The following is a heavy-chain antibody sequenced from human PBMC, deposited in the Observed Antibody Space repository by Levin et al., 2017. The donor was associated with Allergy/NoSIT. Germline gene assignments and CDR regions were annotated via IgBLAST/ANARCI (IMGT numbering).Heavy chain of an antibody. CDR3: ARSSSYSSGWLNYYYYGMDV. CDR2: INWNGGST. CDR1: GFTFDDYG. V-gene: IGHV3-20*01. J-gene: IGHJ6*02. Sequence: GGSLRLSCAASGFTFDDYGMSWVRQAPGKGLEWVSGINWNGGSTGYADSVKGRFTISRDNAKNSLYLQMNSLRAEDTALYHCARSSSYSSGWLNYYYYGMDVWGQGTTVTVSS. D-gene: IGHD6-19*01.